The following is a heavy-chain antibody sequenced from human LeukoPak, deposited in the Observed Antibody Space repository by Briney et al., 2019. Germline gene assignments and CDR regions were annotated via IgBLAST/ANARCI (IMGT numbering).Heavy chain of an antibody. D-gene: IGHD3-22*01. J-gene: IGHJ3*02. CDR3: ARQRYYDSSGYYYGAFDI. CDR2: INPNSGGT. Sequence: ASVEVSCKASGYTFTGYYMHWVRQAPGQGLEWMGWINPNSGGTNYAQKFQGRVTMTRDTSISTAYMELSRLRSDDTAVYYCARQRYYDSSGYYYGAFDIWGQGTMVTVSS. CDR1: GYTFTGYY. V-gene: IGHV1-2*02.